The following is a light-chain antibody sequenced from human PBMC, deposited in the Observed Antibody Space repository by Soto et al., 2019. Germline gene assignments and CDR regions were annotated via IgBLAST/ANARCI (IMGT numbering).Light chain of an antibody. CDR3: QTWASGTRV. J-gene: IGLJ3*02. Sequence: QLVLTQSPSVSASLGASVKLTCTLSSGHSRYDIAWHQQQPEKGPRFLMSLNSDGSHNKGDGIPDRFSGSSSGAERYLSISSLQSEDEADYYCQTWASGTRVFGGGTKVTVL. CDR1: SGHSRYD. CDR2: LNSDGSH. V-gene: IGLV4-69*01.